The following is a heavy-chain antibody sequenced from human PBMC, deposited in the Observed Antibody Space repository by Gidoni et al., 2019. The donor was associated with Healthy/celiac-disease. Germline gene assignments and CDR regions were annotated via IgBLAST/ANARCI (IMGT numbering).Heavy chain of an antibody. CDR1: AGSFSGYY. CDR3: ARGRGRYFDWLGFYFDY. Sequence: QVLLQQWGAGLLKPSQTLSLPCSVSAGSFSGYYWSWIRPPPCKGLEWIGEINHSGSTNYNPSLKSRDTRTVDTTKNQVSRKVSSVTAADTAVYYCARGRGRYFDWLGFYFDYWGQGTLVTVSS. D-gene: IGHD3-9*01. CDR2: INHSGST. V-gene: IGHV4-34*01. J-gene: IGHJ4*02.